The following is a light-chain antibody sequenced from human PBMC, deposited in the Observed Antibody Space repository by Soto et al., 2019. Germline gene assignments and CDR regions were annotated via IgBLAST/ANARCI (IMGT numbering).Light chain of an antibody. J-gene: IGKJ2*01. CDR2: RAS. V-gene: IGKV3-15*01. Sequence: ETVMTQSPVTLSVSPGERVILSCTASQSVDNSLAWYQQKPGQAPRLLIHRASTRAPGIPGRFSSSGYGTEFTLTISSLQSEDFAVYFCLQGSSWPFTFGQGTELEIK. CDR3: LQGSSWPFT. CDR1: QSVDNS.